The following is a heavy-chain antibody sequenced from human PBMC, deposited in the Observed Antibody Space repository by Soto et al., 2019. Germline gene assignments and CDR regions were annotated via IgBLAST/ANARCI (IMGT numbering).Heavy chain of an antibody. CDR2: IYYSGST. D-gene: IGHD3-22*01. Sequence: SETLSLTCAVSGGSISPYYWSWIRQTPGKGLEWIAYIYYSGSTNYNPSLKSRVTISVDTSKNQCSLKLSSVTAADTAVYYCARASYYSDSFGYFLDSWAQGTLVPVSS. J-gene: IGHJ4*02. CDR3: ARASYYSDSFGYFLDS. V-gene: IGHV4-59*01. CDR1: GGSISPYY.